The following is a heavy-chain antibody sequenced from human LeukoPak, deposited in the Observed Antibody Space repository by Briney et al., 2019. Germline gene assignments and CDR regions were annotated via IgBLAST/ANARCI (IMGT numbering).Heavy chain of an antibody. CDR1: GGSISSYY. D-gene: IGHD3-10*01. Sequence: SETLSLTCTVSGGSISSYYWSWIRQPPGKGLEWIGYIYYSGSTNYNPSLKSRVTISVDTSKNQFSLKLSSVTAADTAVYYCARDLGPYYYGSGSYFDYWGQGTLVTVSS. J-gene: IGHJ4*02. CDR2: IYYSGST. V-gene: IGHV4-59*01. CDR3: ARDLGPYYYGSGSYFDY.